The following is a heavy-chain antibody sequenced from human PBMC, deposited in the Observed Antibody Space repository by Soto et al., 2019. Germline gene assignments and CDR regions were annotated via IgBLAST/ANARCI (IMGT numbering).Heavy chain of an antibody. CDR1: GDSISGYY. Sequence: SETLSLTCTVSGDSISGYYWSWIRQPPGKGLEWIGYIYYTGSTNYNPSLKSRVTISVDTSKNQFSLKLTSVTAADTAVYSCAKYYCSTTTCYFFDYWGQGTLVTVSS. D-gene: IGHD2-2*01. V-gene: IGHV4-59*01. CDR3: AKYYCSTTTCYFFDY. CDR2: IYYTGST. J-gene: IGHJ4*02.